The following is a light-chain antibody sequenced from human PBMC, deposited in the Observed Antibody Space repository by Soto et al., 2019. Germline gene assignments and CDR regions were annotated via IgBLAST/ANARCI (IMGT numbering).Light chain of an antibody. Sequence: EIVLTQSPVTLSLSPGERATLSCRASQSVFSSLAWYQQKPGQAPRLLIYDASTRATAIPARFRGSGSGTDFTLTISSLEPEDFAVYYCHQRSNWPLTFGGGTKVE. V-gene: IGKV3-11*01. CDR3: HQRSNWPLT. J-gene: IGKJ4*01. CDR1: QSVFSS. CDR2: DAS.